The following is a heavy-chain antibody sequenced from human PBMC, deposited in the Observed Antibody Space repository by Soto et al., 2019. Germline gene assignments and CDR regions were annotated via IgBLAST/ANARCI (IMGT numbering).Heavy chain of an antibody. CDR1: GGSFSGYS. V-gene: IGHV4-34*01. J-gene: IGHJ6*04. Sequence: SETLSLTCAVYGGSFSGYSWTWIRQPPGKGLEWIGEINHSGSTNYNPSLKSRVTISVHTSKNQFSLKLSSVTAADTAVYYCARARKGSGSDYYYHYGMDVWGKGTTVTVSS. D-gene: IGHD3-3*01. CDR3: ARARKGSGSDYYYHYGMDV. CDR2: INHSGST.